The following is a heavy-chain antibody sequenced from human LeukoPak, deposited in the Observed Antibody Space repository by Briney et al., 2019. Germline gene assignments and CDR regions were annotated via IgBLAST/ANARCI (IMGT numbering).Heavy chain of an antibody. V-gene: IGHV4-61*02. D-gene: IGHD1-1*01. CDR3: ASGLAETGTTWL. J-gene: IGHJ4*02. CDR2: IYTSGST. Sequence: PSETLSLTCTVSGGSISSSSYYWSWIRQPAGKGLEWIGRIYTSGSTNYNPSLKSRVTMSVDTSKNQFSLKLSSVTAADTTVYYCASGLAETGTTWLWGQGTLVTVSS. CDR1: GGSISSSSYY.